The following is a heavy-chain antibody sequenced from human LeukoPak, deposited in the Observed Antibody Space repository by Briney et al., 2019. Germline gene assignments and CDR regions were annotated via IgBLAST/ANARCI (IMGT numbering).Heavy chain of an antibody. CDR2: ISYDGSNK. CDR3: ARDRIAASGDLDY. Sequence: GGSLRLSCAASGFSFSNYGMHWVRQAPGKGLEWVAVISYDGSNKYYADSVKGRFTISRDNSKNTLYLQMNSLTPEDTAVYYCARDRIAASGDLDYWGQGTLVTVSS. CDR1: GFSFSNYG. V-gene: IGHV3-30*03. D-gene: IGHD6-13*01. J-gene: IGHJ4*02.